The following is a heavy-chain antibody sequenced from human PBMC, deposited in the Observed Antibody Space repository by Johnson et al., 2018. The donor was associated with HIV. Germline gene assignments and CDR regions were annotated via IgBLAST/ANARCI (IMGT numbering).Heavy chain of an antibody. D-gene: IGHD6-19*01. V-gene: IGHV3-11*04. CDR3: ARIPGSGWEHDAFDI. CDR2: ISSSGSTI. Sequence: VQLVESGGGLVKPGGSLRLSCAASAFTFSDYYMTWMRQAPGKGLEWVSYISSSGSTIYYADSVKGRFTISRDNAKNSLYLQMNSLRAEDTAVYYCARIPGSGWEHDAFDIWGQGTMVTVSS. CDR1: AFTFSDYY. J-gene: IGHJ3*02.